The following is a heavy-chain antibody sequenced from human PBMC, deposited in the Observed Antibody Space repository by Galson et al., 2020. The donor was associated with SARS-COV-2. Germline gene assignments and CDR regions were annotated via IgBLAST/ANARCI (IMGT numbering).Heavy chain of an antibody. V-gene: IGHV3-7*01. Sequence: GESLKISCAASGFTFSSYWMSWVRQAPGKGLEWVANIKQDGSEKYYVDSVKGRFTISRDNAKNSLYLQMNSLRAEDTAVYYCARAGDSDIGLNWFDPWGQGTLVTVSS. CDR2: IKQDGSEK. J-gene: IGHJ5*02. CDR1: GFTFSSYW. D-gene: IGHD2-21*02. CDR3: ARAGDSDIGLNWFDP.